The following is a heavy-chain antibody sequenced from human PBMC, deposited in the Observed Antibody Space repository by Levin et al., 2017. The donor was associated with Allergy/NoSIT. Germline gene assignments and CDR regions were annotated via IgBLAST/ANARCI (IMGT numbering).Heavy chain of an antibody. J-gene: IGHJ4*02. V-gene: IGHV3-30-3*01. D-gene: IGHD3-10*01. CDR2: ISFDGTNK. Sequence: GGSLRLSCAASGFNFKTYAMHWVRQAPGKGLEWLAVISFDGTNKYSADSVKGRFTVSRDNSNNTLRLEMNGLRAADTAVYYCARDAALDTDGSSFDYWGQGTLVTVSS. CDR3: ARDAALDTDGSSFDY. CDR1: GFNFKTYA.